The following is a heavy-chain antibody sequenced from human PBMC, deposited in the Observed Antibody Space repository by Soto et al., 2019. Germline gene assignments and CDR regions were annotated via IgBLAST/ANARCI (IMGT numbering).Heavy chain of an antibody. CDR2: INPSGGST. D-gene: IGHD6-13*01. CDR1: GYTFTSYY. J-gene: IGHJ6*02. Sequence: ALVKVSCKASGYTFTSYYMHWVRQAPGQGLEWMGIINPSGGSTSYAQKFQGRVTMTRDTSTSTVYMELSSLRSEDTAVYYCARERRAAAGTGDYYYYGMDVWGQGTSVTVSS. CDR3: ARERRAAAGTGDYYYYGMDV. V-gene: IGHV1-46*01.